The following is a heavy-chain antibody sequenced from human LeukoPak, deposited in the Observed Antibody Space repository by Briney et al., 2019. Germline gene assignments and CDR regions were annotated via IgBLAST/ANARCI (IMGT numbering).Heavy chain of an antibody. CDR2: IYYSGST. CDR3: ARRGYSYGFDY. Sequence: SETLSLTCTVSGGSISSSSYYWGWIRQPPGKGLEWIGSIYYSGSTYYNPSLKSRVTISVDTSKNQFSLKLSSVTAADTAVYYCARRGYSYGFDYWGQGTLVTVSS. V-gene: IGHV4-39*01. J-gene: IGHJ4*02. D-gene: IGHD5-18*01. CDR1: GGSISSSSYY.